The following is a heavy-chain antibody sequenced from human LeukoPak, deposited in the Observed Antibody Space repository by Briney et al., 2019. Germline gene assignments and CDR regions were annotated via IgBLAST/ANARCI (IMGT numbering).Heavy chain of an antibody. J-gene: IGHJ4*02. D-gene: IGHD6-6*01. CDR1: GFTFSSYG. Sequence: PGRSLRLSCAASGFTFSSYGMHWVRQAPGKGLEGVAVIWYDGNNKYYADSVKGRFTISRDNSKNTLYLQMNSLRAEDTAVYYCARALEYSSSSPLDYWGQGTLVTVSS. CDR3: ARALEYSSSSPLDY. CDR2: IWYDGNNK. V-gene: IGHV3-33*01.